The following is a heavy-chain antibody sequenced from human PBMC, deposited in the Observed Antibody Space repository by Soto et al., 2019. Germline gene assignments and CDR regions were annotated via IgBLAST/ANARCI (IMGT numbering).Heavy chain of an antibody. J-gene: IGHJ6*02. CDR2: IYYSGST. Sequence: QVQLQESGPGLVKPSQTLSLTCTVSGGSISSGGYYWSWIRQHPGKGLEWIGYIYYSGSTYYNPSLKSRVTISVDTSKNQFSLKLSSVTAADTAVYYCARGWLRPYYYYGMDVWGQGTTVTVSS. CDR1: GGSISSGGYY. V-gene: IGHV4-31*03. D-gene: IGHD5-12*01. CDR3: ARGWLRPYYYYGMDV.